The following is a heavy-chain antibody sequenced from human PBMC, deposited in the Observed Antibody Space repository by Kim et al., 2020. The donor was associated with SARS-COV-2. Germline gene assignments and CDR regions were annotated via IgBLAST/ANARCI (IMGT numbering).Heavy chain of an antibody. D-gene: IGHD3-10*01. CDR1: GFTFSSYA. V-gene: IGHV3-30*04. CDR2: ISYDGSNK. J-gene: IGHJ4*02. CDR3: ARGGITMVRGVIISLDY. Sequence: GGSLRLSCAASGFTFSSYAMHWVRQAPGKGLEWVAVISYDGSNKYYADSVKGRFTISRDNSKNTLYLQMNSLRAEDTAVYYCARGGITMVRGVIISLDYWGQGTLVTVSS.